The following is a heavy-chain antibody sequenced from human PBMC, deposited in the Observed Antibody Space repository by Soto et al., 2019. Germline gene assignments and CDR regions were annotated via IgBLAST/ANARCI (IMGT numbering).Heavy chain of an antibody. CDR1: GFSFISYV. CDR3: ARDLLHYDILTGFN. D-gene: IGHD3-9*01. Sequence: PGGSLRLSSAASGFSFISYVLNWVRQAPGKGLEWVSVIYSGGSTYYADSVKGRFTISRDNSKNTLYLQMNSLRAEDTAVYYCARDLLHYDILTGFNWGQGTLVTVSS. V-gene: IGHV3-66*01. CDR2: IYSGGST. J-gene: IGHJ1*01.